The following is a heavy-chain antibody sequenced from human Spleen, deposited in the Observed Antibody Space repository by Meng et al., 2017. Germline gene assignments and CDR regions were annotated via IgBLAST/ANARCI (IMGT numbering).Heavy chain of an antibody. CDR1: GGSFSEYY. D-gene: IGHD4-11*01. Sequence: VPLQRWGVRLLKPSETLPPTCVVSGGSFSEYYGSWIRQPPGKGLEWIGEINHSGSTNYNPSLESRATISVDTSQNNLSLKLSSVTAADSAVYYCARGPTTMAHDFDYWGQGTLVTVSS. CDR3: ARGPTTMAHDFDY. CDR2: INHSGST. V-gene: IGHV4-34*01. J-gene: IGHJ4*02.